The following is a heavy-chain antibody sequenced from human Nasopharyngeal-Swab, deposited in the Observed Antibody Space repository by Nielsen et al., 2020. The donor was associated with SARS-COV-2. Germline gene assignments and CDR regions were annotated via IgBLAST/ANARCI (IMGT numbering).Heavy chain of an antibody. D-gene: IGHD6-19*01. Sequence: GGSLRLSCAASGFTFSDYNMNWVRQAPGKGLEWVSYISSSGTTIYYADSVKGRFTISRDNAKKSLDLQMNSLRAEDTAVYYCARGGAVAGNDYYYGMDVWGQGTTVTVSS. CDR3: ARGGAVAGNDYYYGMDV. J-gene: IGHJ6*02. CDR1: GFTFSDYN. V-gene: IGHV3-48*04. CDR2: ISSSGTTI.